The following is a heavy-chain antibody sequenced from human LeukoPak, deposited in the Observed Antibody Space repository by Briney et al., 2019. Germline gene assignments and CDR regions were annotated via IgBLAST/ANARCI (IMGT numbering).Heavy chain of an antibody. V-gene: IGHV3-23*01. J-gene: IGHJ4*02. D-gene: IGHD3-22*01. CDR2: ISGSGGST. Sequence: GGRLRFSGAAPGFTLSANAQGGVGQAQGKGRKWVSAISGSGGSTYYADSVKGRFTISRDNSKNTLYLQMNSLRAEDTAVYYCAVTPYSSGYCCDYWGQGTLVTVSS. CDR3: AVTPYSSGYCCDY. CDR1: GFTLSANA.